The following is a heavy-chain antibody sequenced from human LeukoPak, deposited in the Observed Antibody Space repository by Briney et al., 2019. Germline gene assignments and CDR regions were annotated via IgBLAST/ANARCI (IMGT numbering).Heavy chain of an antibody. CDR1: GGSISSGGYY. J-gene: IGHJ4*02. V-gene: IGHV4-30-2*01. Sequence: SLTLSLTCTVSGGSISSGGYYWSWIRQPPGKGLEWIGYIYHSGSTYYNPSLKSRVTISVDRSKNQFSLKLSSVTAADTAVYYCASNSGYSSGWYVDYWGQGTLVTVSS. CDR2: IYHSGST. D-gene: IGHD6-19*01. CDR3: ASNSGYSSGWYVDY.